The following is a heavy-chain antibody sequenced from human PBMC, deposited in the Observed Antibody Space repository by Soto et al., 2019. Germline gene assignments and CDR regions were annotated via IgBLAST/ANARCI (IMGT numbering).Heavy chain of an antibody. CDR3: AKDKHYDFWSAYSFYYYYMDV. CDR1: GFTFDDYA. Sequence: EVQLVESGGGLVQPGRSLRLSCAASGFTFDDYAMHWVRQAPGKGLEWVSGISWNSGSIGYADSVKGRFTISRDNDKNSLYLQMNSLRAEDTALYYCAKDKHYDFWSAYSFYYYYMDVWGKGTTVTVSS. CDR2: ISWNSGSI. J-gene: IGHJ6*03. V-gene: IGHV3-9*01. D-gene: IGHD3-3*01.